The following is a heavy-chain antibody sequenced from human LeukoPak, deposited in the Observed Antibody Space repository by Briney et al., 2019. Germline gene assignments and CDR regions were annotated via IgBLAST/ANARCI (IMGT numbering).Heavy chain of an antibody. CDR3: ASLADFWSAFDY. CDR1: GFTFSSYA. Sequence: GGSLRLPCAASGFTFSSYAMSWVRQTPGKGLEWVSGISGSGGSTYYADSVKGRFTISRDNSKNTLYLQMNSLRAEDAALYYCASLADFWSAFDYWGQGTLVTVSS. D-gene: IGHD3-3*01. CDR2: ISGSGGST. V-gene: IGHV3-23*01. J-gene: IGHJ4*02.